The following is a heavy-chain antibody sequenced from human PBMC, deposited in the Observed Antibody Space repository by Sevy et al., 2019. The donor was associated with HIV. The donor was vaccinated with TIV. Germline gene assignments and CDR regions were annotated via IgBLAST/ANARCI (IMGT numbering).Heavy chain of an antibody. Sequence: GGSLRLSCAASGFTFSYYSLTWVRQAPGKGLEWVSSISSAGSFIYYADSVKGRFPISRDSAKSSLYLQMNSLGVEDTAVYYCAGDEGGSHYIFGKLDYWGQGTLVTVSS. CDR3: AGDEGGSHYIFGKLDY. V-gene: IGHV3-21*06. J-gene: IGHJ4*02. CDR2: ISSAGSFI. CDR1: GFTFSYYS. D-gene: IGHD1-26*01.